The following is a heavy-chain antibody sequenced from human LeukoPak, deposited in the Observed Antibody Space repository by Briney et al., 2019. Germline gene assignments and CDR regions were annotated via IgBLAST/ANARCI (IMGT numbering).Heavy chain of an antibody. CDR2: ISSSGSTI. CDR1: GFTFNTYG. D-gene: IGHD5-18*01. V-gene: IGHV3-48*03. J-gene: IGHJ5*02. Sequence: PGGSLRLSCAASGFTFNTYGVNWVRQAPGKGLEWVSSISSSGSTIYYADSVKGRFTISRDNAKNSLYLQMNSLRAEDTAVYYCATTGIQNWFDPWGQGTLVTVSS. CDR3: ATTGIQNWFDP.